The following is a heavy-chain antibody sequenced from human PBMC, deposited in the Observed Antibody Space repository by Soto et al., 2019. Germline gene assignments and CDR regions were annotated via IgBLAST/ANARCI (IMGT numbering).Heavy chain of an antibody. J-gene: IGHJ4*02. Sequence: SETLSLTCTVSGGSISSYYWSWVRQPPGKGLEWIGYIYYSGSTNYNPSLKSRVTISVDTSKNQFSLKLSSVTAADTAVYYCARTFTWNSYYFDYWGQGTLVTVSS. D-gene: IGHD1-1*01. CDR2: IYYSGST. CDR1: GGSISSYY. V-gene: IGHV4-59*01. CDR3: ARTFTWNSYYFDY.